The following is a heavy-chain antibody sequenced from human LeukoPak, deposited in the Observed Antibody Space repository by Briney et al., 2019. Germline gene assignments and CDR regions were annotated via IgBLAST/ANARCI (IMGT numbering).Heavy chain of an antibody. CDR3: AREGWYYDSSLYYYGMDV. D-gene: IGHD6-19*01. CDR2: ISAYNGNT. CDR1: GYTFTSYG. Sequence: ASGKVSCKASGYTFTSYGISWVRQAPGQGLEWMGWISAYNGNTNYAQKVQGRVAMTTDTSTSTAYMELRSLRSDDTAVYYCAREGWYYDSSLYYYGMDVWGQGTTVTVSS. J-gene: IGHJ6*02. V-gene: IGHV1-18*01.